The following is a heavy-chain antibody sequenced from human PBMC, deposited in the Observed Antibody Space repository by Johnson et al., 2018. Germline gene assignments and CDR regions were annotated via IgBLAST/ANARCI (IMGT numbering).Heavy chain of an antibody. D-gene: IGHD3-3*01. CDR2: ISYDGSNK. CDR3: AKYEWSDAFDI. CDR1: GFTFSSYG. V-gene: IGHV3-30*18. J-gene: IGHJ3*02. Sequence: QVQLVESGGGVVQPGRSLRLSCAASGFTFSSYGMHWVRQAPGKGLEWVAVISYDGSNKYYADSVKGRFTISRDNSKNTLYLQMNSLRAEDRARYYCAKYEWSDAFDIWGQGTMVTVSS.